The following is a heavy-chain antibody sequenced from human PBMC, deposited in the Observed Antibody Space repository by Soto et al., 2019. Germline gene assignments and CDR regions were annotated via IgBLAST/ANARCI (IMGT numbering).Heavy chain of an antibody. Sequence: PGGSLRLSCAASGFTFSSYSMNWVRQAPGKGLEWVSSISSSSYIYYADSVKGRFTISRDNAKNSLYLQMNSLRAEDTAVYYCARDLILYYDILTGYYPYYYYGMDVWGQGTTVTVSS. D-gene: IGHD3-9*01. J-gene: IGHJ6*02. CDR1: GFTFSSYS. CDR3: ARDLILYYDILTGYYPYYYYGMDV. CDR2: ISSSSYI. V-gene: IGHV3-21*01.